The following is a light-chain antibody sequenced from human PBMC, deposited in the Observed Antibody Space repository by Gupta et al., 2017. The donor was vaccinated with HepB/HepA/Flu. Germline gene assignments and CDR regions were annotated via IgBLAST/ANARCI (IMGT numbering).Light chain of an antibody. CDR2: KAS. J-gene: IGKJ4*01. Sequence: DIQMTQSPSTLSASVGDRVILTCRASQSISDYLAWYQQKPGKAPKLLIYKASSLESGVPSRFSGSGSGREFTLTISSLQPDDSATYYCQHYYSYPLTFGGGTKVEI. CDR3: QHYYSYPLT. V-gene: IGKV1-5*03. CDR1: QSISDY.